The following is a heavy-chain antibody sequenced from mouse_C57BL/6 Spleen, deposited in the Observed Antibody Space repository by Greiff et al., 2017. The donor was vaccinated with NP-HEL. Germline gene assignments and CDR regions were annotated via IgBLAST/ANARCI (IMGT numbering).Heavy chain of an antibody. D-gene: IGHD2-4*01. CDR3: ARSIYYDYDDGGLFDY. CDR1: GYTFTDYY. Sequence: EVKLQESGPVLVKPGASVKMSCKASGYTFTDYYMNWVKQSHGKSLEWIGVINPYNGGTSYNQKFKGKATLTVDKSSSTAYMELNSLTSEDSAVYYCARSIYYDYDDGGLFDYWGQGTTLTVSS. V-gene: IGHV1-19*01. CDR2: INPYNGGT. J-gene: IGHJ2*01.